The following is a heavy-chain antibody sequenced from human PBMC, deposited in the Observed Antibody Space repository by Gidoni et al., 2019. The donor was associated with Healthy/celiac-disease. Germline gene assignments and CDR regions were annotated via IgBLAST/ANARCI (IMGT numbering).Heavy chain of an antibody. CDR3: VKARNYYDSRGYSLMDV. D-gene: IGHD3-22*01. CDR2: FSSNGGST. Sequence: EVQRVESGGGLGQRGGALRPSGSAAGVTFSSDAMHWVRRAPGKGLEDVSAFSSNGGSTSYADSVMGRFTISRDNSKNTLYLQLRSLRAEDTAVYYCVKARNYYDSRGYSLMDVWGKGTTVTVSS. J-gene: IGHJ6*03. V-gene: IGHV3-64D*06. CDR1: GVTFSSDA.